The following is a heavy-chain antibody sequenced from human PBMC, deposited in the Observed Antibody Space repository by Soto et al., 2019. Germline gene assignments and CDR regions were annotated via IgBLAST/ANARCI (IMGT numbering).Heavy chain of an antibody. CDR1: GGCISSYY. Sequence: SETLSLTCTVSGGCISSYYWSWIRQPPGKGLEWIGYIYYSGSTNYNPSLKSRVTISVDTSKNQFSLKLSSVTAADTAVYYCARGGYCSGGSCYDYWGQGTLVTVSS. CDR2: IYYSGST. V-gene: IGHV4-59*01. CDR3: ARGGYCSGGSCYDY. D-gene: IGHD2-15*01. J-gene: IGHJ4*02.